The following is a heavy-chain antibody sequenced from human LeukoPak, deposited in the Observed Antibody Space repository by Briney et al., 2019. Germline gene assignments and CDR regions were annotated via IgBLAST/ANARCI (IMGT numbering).Heavy chain of an antibody. J-gene: IGHJ4*02. CDR2: INHSGST. V-gene: IGHV4-34*01. CDR1: GGSFSGYY. D-gene: IGHD6-25*01. Sequence: SETLSLTCAVYGGSFSGYYWSWIRQPPGKGLEWIGEINHSGSTNYNPSLKSRVTISVDTSKNQFSLKLSSVTAADTAVYYCARGLASDSPQSDSSGWYVDYWGQGTLVTVSS. CDR3: ARGLASDSPQSDSSGWYVDY.